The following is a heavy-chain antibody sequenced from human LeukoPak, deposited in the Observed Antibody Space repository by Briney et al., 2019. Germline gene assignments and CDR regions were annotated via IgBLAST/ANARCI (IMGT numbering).Heavy chain of an antibody. J-gene: IGHJ6*02. Sequence: SVKVSCKASGGTFSSYAISWVRQAPGQGLEWMGRIIPILGIANYAQKFQGRVTITADKSTSTAYMELSSLRSEDTAVYYCARDKRLGIAAAGTDGYYYYYYGMDVWGQGTTVTVSS. D-gene: IGHD6-13*01. CDR2: IIPILGIA. CDR1: GGTFSSYA. CDR3: ARDKRLGIAAAGTDGYYYYYYGMDV. V-gene: IGHV1-69*04.